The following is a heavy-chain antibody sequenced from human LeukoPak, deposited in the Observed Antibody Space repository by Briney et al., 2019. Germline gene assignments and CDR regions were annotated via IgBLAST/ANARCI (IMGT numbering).Heavy chain of an antibody. Sequence: QPGGSLRLSCAASGFTFSSYGMSWVRQAPGKGLEWVSAISGSGGSTYYADSVKGRFIISRDNSKNTLYLQMNSLRAEDTAVYYCAKDRGGSGSFEMDVWGKGTTVTISS. CDR3: AKDRGGSGSFEMDV. CDR2: ISGSGGST. D-gene: IGHD3-10*01. V-gene: IGHV3-23*01. CDR1: GFTFSSYG. J-gene: IGHJ6*04.